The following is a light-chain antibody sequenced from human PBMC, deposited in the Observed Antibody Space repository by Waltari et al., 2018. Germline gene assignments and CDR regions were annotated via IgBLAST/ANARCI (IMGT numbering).Light chain of an antibody. V-gene: IGKV3-11*01. J-gene: IGKJ4*01. Sequence: EIVLTQSPATLSLSPGARATLSCRASQTVSSYLAWYQQKPGQAPRLLIYDASHRANDIPARFSGSGSGTDFTLTISSLEPEDFAVYYCQQRSNWPLTFGGGTKVEIK. CDR1: QTVSSY. CDR3: QQRSNWPLT. CDR2: DAS.